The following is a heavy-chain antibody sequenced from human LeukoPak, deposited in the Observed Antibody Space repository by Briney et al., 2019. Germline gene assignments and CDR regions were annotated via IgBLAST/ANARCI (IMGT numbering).Heavy chain of an antibody. CDR3: AIFPHSSGTTKDY. CDR1: GGSFSGYY. V-gene: IGHV4-34*01. Sequence: SETLSLTCAVYGGSFSGYYWSWIRQPPGKGLEWIGEINHSGSTNYNPSLKSRVTISVDTSKNQFSPKLSSVTAADTAVYYCAIFPHSSGTTKDYWGQGTLVTVSS. J-gene: IGHJ4*02. CDR2: INHSGST. D-gene: IGHD6-19*01.